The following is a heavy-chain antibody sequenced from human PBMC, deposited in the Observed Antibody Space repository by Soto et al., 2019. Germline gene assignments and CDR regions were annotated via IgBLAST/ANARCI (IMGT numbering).Heavy chain of an antibody. J-gene: IGHJ4*02. CDR3: AKIPTGSGSAKFDY. D-gene: IGHD3-10*01. CDR2: ISGSGSST. V-gene: IGHV3-23*01. CDR1: GFPFRTYA. Sequence: LRLSCAASGFPFRTYAMNWVRQAPGKGLEWISAISGSGSSTHYADSVRGRFTISRDNSQNQLYLQMNNLRGDDTAMYYCAKIPTGSGSAKFDYWGQGIQVTVSS.